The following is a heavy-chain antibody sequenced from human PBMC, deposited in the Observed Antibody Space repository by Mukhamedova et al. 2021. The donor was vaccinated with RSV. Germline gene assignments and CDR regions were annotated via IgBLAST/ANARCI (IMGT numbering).Heavy chain of an antibody. D-gene: IGHD1-26*01. CDR2: ST. J-gene: IGHJ6*02. V-gene: IGHV4-39*01. CDR3: ARKEWELLGDYYYYGMDV. Sequence: STYYNPSLKSRVTISVDTSKNQFSLKLSSVTAADTAVYYCARKEWELLGDYYYYGMDVWGQGTTVTVSS.